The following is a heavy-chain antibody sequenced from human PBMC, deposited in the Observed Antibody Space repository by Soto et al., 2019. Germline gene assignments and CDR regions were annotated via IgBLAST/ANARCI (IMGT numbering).Heavy chain of an antibody. D-gene: IGHD1-26*01. CDR2: IKQDGSEK. Sequence: GGSLRLSCAASGFTFSSYWMSWVRQAPGKGLEWVADIKQDGSEKYYVDSVKGRFTISRDNAKNSLYLQMNSLRAEDTVVYYCAKSPQWVAKGGMDVWGQGTTVTVSS. CDR1: GFTFSSYW. CDR3: AKSPQWVAKGGMDV. J-gene: IGHJ6*02. V-gene: IGHV3-7*05.